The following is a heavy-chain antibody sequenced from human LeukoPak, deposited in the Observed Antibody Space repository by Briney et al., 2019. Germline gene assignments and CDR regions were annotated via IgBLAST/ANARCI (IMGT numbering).Heavy chain of an antibody. Sequence: SGPRLVNPTQTLTLTCTFSGFSLTSYGVGVGWLRQPPGKALEWLVFIYWDDDNRFSPSLNNRPTATKDTSRNQVVLTMTNMYPVDTATYYCAHRPNRQANGWDTGFFDYWGQGILVTVSS. J-gene: IGHJ4*02. CDR2: IYWDDDN. CDR1: GFSLTSYGVG. V-gene: IGHV2-5*02. CDR3: AHRPNRQANGWDTGFFDY. D-gene: IGHD5-18*01.